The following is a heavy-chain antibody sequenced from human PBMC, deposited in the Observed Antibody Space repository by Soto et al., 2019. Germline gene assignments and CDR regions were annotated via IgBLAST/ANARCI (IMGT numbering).Heavy chain of an antibody. J-gene: IGHJ5*02. CDR2: IYHSGST. CDR1: WGSISSGGYS. Sequence: PSETLFLTCAVSWGSISSGGYSWSWIRQPPGKGLEWIGYIYHSGSTYYNPSLKSRVTISVDRSKNQFSLKLSSVTAADTAVYYCARVPTPWGQGTLVTVSS. V-gene: IGHV4-30-2*01. CDR3: ARVPTP.